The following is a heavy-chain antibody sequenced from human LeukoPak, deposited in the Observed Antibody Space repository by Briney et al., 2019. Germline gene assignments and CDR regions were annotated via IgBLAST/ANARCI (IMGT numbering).Heavy chain of an antibody. CDR3: AREGTYYYDSSGDSRGY. J-gene: IGHJ4*02. V-gene: IGHV4-59*12. D-gene: IGHD3-22*01. CDR1: GGSISPYY. Sequence: SETLSLTCTMSGGSISPYYWSWIRQPPGKGLEWIAYIFHSGTTKYNPSLKSRVAISLDTPKSQFSLKLSSVTAADTAVYYCAREGTYYYDSSGDSRGYWGQGTLVTVSS. CDR2: IFHSGTT.